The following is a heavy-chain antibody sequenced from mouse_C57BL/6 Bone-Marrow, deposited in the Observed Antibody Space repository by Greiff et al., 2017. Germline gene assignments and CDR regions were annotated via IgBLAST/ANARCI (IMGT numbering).Heavy chain of an antibody. CDR1: GFTFSDYG. J-gene: IGHJ4*01. Sequence: EVQLVESGGGLVKPGGSLKLSCAASGFTFSDYGMHWVRQAPEKGLEWVAYISIGSSTIYYADTVKGRFTISRDNAKNTLFLQMTSLRSEDTAMYYCARYDWYYAMDYWGQGTSVTVSS. D-gene: IGHD2-12*01. CDR3: ARYDWYYAMDY. V-gene: IGHV5-17*01. CDR2: ISIGSSTI.